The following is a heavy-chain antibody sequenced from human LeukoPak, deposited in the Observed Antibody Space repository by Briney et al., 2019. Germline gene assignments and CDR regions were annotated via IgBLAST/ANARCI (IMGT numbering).Heavy chain of an antibody. Sequence: SETLSLTCTVSGYSISSGYYWGWIRPPPGKGLEWIGIIYHSGSTYYNPSLKSRVTISVDTSKNQFSLKLSSVTAADTAVYYCARDRSRYYDFWSGQPDIWGQGTMVTVSS. D-gene: IGHD3-3*01. CDR1: GYSISSGYY. CDR2: IYHSGST. CDR3: ARDRSRYYDFWSGQPDI. V-gene: IGHV4-38-2*02. J-gene: IGHJ3*02.